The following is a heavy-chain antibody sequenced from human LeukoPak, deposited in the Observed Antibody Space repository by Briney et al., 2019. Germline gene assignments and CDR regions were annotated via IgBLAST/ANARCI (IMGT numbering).Heavy chain of an antibody. CDR3: AKDARRTSGWYFFDY. Sequence: GGSLRLSCAASGFTFDDYGMSWVRQAPGKGLEWVSVISDSGDITYYADSVKGRFTISRDNSKNTLFLQMNSLRAEDTAVYYCAKDARRTSGWYFFDYWGQGTLVTVSS. J-gene: IGHJ4*02. CDR1: GFTFDDYG. CDR2: ISDSGDIT. D-gene: IGHD6-19*01. V-gene: IGHV3-23*01.